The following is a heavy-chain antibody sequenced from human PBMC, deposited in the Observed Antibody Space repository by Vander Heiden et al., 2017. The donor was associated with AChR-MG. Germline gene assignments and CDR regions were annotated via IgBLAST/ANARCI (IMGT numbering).Heavy chain of an antibody. J-gene: IGHJ6*02. CDR2: IYPGDSDT. CDR1: GYSFTSYW. D-gene: IGHD2-15*01. CDR3: ARRDKGGCSGGSCYSYGMDV. Sequence: EVQLVQSGAEVKKPGESLKISCKGSGYSFTSYWTGGVRQMPGKGLEWMGIIYPGDSDTRYSPSFQGQVTISADKSISTAYLQWSSLKASDTAMYYCARRDKGGCSGGSCYSYGMDVWGQGTTVTVSS. V-gene: IGHV5-51*01.